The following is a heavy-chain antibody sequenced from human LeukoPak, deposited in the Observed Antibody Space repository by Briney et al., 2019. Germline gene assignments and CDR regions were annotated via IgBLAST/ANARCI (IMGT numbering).Heavy chain of an antibody. CDR3: ARRLGATQPYFDF. CDR2: IHPGDSEI. V-gene: IGHV5-51*01. Sequence: GESLNISCKGSGYRFTNSWIGWVRQMPGKGLEWMGIIHPGDSEIRYSPSFQGQVTVSVDKSISTAYLQWSGLKASDTAIYYCARRLGATQPYFDFWGQGALVTVSS. CDR1: GYRFTNSW. D-gene: IGHD1-26*01. J-gene: IGHJ4*02.